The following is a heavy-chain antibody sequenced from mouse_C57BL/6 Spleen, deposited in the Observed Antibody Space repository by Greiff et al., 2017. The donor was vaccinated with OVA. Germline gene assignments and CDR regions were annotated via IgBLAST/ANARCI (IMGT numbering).Heavy chain of an antibody. CDR1: GFTFSDYY. CDR2: INYDGSST. V-gene: IGHV5-16*01. Sequence: EVQVVESEGGLVQPGSSMKLSCTASGFTFSDYYMAWVRQVPEKGLEWVANINYDGSSTYYLDSLKSRFIISRDNAKNILYLQMSSLKSEDTATYYCARDEATGTCAYWGQGTLVTVSA. J-gene: IGHJ3*01. CDR3: ARDEATGTCAY. D-gene: IGHD4-1*02.